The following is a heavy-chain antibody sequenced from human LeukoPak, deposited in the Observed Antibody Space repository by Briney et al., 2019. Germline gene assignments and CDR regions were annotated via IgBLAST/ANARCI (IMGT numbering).Heavy chain of an antibody. J-gene: IGHJ6*02. CDR3: ARETYSGWTSGMDV. Sequence: GEAMKTSCKGSEYSSTSYWIGWVCQMPGKRLQCMGIIYPGDLDTRYSTSFQGQVTISADKSISTAYLQWSSLKASDTAMYYCARETYSGWTSGMDVWGQGTTVTVSS. V-gene: IGHV5-51*01. D-gene: IGHD6-19*01. CDR2: IYPGDLDT. CDR1: EYSSTSYW.